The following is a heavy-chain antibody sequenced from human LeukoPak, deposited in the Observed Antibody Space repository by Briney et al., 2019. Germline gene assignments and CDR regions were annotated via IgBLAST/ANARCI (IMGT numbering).Heavy chain of an antibody. J-gene: IGHJ3*02. V-gene: IGHV3-23*01. CDR1: GFTFSNHV. CDR2: IGGGGIT. D-gene: IGHD2-21*01. Sequence: PGGSLRLSCAASGFTFSNHVMNWVRQAPGKGLEWVSGIGGGGITFYPHSVRGRLTISRDNSKNTLYLQMNNLRAEDTALYYCAKDFQGQIPDAFDIWGQGTLVTVSS. CDR3: AKDFQGQIPDAFDI.